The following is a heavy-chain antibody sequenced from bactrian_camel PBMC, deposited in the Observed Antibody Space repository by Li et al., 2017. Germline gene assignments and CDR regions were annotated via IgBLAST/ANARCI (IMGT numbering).Heavy chain of an antibody. CDR3: ANLDGHN. CDR2: INRNGGIT. V-gene: IGHV3S40*01. CDR1: GFTFSSYA. Sequence: DVQLVESGGGLVQPGGSLRLSCAASGFTFSSYAMSWVRQAPGKGLEWVSGINRNGGITYYNDSVKDRFTISRDNAKNTVTLQLNRLKIEDTAMYYCANLDGHNWGQGTQVTVS. J-gene: IGHJ4*01.